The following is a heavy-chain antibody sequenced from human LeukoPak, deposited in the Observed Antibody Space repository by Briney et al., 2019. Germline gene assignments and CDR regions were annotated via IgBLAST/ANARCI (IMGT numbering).Heavy chain of an antibody. J-gene: IGHJ5*02. D-gene: IGHD2-8*01. CDR2: IYHSGTT. Sequence: PSETLSPTCAVSGYSISSGYYWGWIRQPPGKGLEWIGSIYHSGTTYYNPSLKSRVTISVDTSKNQFSLRLSSLTAADTAVYYCARHGPEYCTNGVCYDPWGQGTLVTVSS. CDR3: ARHGPEYCTNGVCYDP. V-gene: IGHV4-38-2*01. CDR1: GYSISSGYY.